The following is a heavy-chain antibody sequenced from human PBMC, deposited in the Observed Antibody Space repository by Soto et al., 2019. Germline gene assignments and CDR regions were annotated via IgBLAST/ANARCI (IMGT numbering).Heavy chain of an antibody. CDR1: GFTFSSYG. J-gene: IGHJ6*02. Sequence: PGGSLRLSCAASGFTFSSYGMHWVRQAPGKGLEWVAVISYDGSNKYYADSVKGRFTISRDNSKNTLYLQMNSLRAEDTAVYYCAKDLRVVPAAILSYYYYGMDVWG. V-gene: IGHV3-30*18. CDR3: AKDLRVVPAAILSYYYYGMDV. D-gene: IGHD2-2*02. CDR2: ISYDGSNK.